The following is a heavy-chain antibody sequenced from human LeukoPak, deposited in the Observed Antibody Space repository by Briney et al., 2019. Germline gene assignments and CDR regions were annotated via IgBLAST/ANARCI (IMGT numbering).Heavy chain of an antibody. D-gene: IGHD2-15*01. V-gene: IGHV4-4*08. Sequence: SETLSLTCTVSGGSISTYYWSWIRQSPGKGLEWIGYIYSSGSTNYNPSLKSRVTISVDTSKNQFSLKLSSVTAADTAVYYCARDARGGSHYYYYYMDVWGKGTTVTVSS. J-gene: IGHJ6*03. CDR3: ARDARGGSHYYYYYMDV. CDR1: GGSISTYY. CDR2: IYSSGST.